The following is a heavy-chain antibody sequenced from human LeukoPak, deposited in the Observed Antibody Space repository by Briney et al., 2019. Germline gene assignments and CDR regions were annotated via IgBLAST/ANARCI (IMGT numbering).Heavy chain of an antibody. J-gene: IGHJ4*02. CDR1: GFTFRRYG. CDR3: AKDPAAYDILTGYYPLNQFDY. CDR2: ISYDGSNK. V-gene: IGHV3-30*18. Sequence: GGSLRLSCEAPGFTFRRYGMHWVRQAPGKGQEWVAVISYDGSNKYYEDSVKGRFTISRDNSKNTLYLQMNSLRAEDTAVYYCAKDPAAYDILTGYYPLNQFDYWGQGTLVTVSS. D-gene: IGHD3-9*01.